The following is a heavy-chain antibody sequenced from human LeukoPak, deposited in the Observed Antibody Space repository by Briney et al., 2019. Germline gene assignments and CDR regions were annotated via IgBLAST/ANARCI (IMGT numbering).Heavy chain of an antibody. Sequence: PSEALSLTCTVFGGSISSSISYGGWIRQPPGKGLEWIGSIYYSGSTYYNPSLKSRVTISVDTSKNQFSLKLSSVTAADTAVYFCARHEGYTSGGFDYWGQGTLATVSS. CDR1: GGSISSSISY. V-gene: IGHV4-39*01. J-gene: IGHJ4*02. CDR2: IYYSGST. CDR3: ARHEGYTSGGFDY. D-gene: IGHD6-19*01.